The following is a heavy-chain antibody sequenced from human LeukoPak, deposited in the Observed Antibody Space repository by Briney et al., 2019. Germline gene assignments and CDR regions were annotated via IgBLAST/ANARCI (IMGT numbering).Heavy chain of an antibody. J-gene: IGHJ6*03. V-gene: IGHV4-59*01. Sequence: PSETLSFTCTVSGGSISSYYWSWIRQPPGKGLEWIGYIYYSGSTNYNPSLNGRVSISRDTSNNFFSLRLRSVTAADTAVYFCARGRVSSSTWYSTYYYFFYMDFWGKGTTVTVSS. CDR3: ARGRVSSSTWYSTYYYFFYMDF. CDR1: GGSISSYY. D-gene: IGHD4-11*01. CDR2: IYYSGST.